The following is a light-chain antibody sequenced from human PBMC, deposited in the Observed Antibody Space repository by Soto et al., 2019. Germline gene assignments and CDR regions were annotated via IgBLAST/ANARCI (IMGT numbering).Light chain of an antibody. Sequence: DIQMTQSPSSLSASVGDRVTITCRASQSISSYLNWYQQKPGKAPKLLIYAASSLQSGVPSRFSGSGSGTDFTLTMSCLQPEDFATYYCQQSYSTPRTFGGGTKVEIK. J-gene: IGKJ4*01. V-gene: IGKV1-39*01. CDR1: QSISSY. CDR2: AAS. CDR3: QQSYSTPRT.